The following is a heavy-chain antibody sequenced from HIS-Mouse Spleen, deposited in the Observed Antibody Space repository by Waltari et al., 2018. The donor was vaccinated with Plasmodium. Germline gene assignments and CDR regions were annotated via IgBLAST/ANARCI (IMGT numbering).Heavy chain of an antibody. CDR3: ARERLNYFDY. J-gene: IGHJ4*02. Sequence: QVQLQESGSGLVKPSETLSLTCTVSGGSISSYYWSWIRQPPGKGLEWIGYIYYSGSTNYNPSLKSRVTISVDTSKNQFSLKLSSVTAADTAVYYCARERLNYFDYWGQGTLVTVSS. V-gene: IGHV4-59*01. CDR2: IYYSGST. D-gene: IGHD2-8*01. CDR1: GGSISSYY.